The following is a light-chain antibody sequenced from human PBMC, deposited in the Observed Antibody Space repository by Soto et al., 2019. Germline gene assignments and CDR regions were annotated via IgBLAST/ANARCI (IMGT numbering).Light chain of an antibody. J-gene: IGKJ4*01. V-gene: IGKV1-39*01. CDR2: GAS. CDR3: QQSYRTPLT. CDR1: QSISSY. Sequence: DIQMTQSPSSLPASVGDRVTITCRASQSISSYVNWYQQKPGKAPKILIYGASSLQSGVPTRFSGSGSGTDFTLTISSLQPEDFQTYYCQQSYRTPLTFGGGTKVVIK.